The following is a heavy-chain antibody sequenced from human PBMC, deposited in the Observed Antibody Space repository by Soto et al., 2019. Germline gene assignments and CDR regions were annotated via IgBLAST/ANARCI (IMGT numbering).Heavy chain of an antibody. CDR1: GYIFTSYG. D-gene: IGHD3-10*01. CDR2: ISNYNGIT. V-gene: IGHV1-18*01. CDR3: AESMGGSGTYVS. Sequence: QVQLVQSGAEVKKPGASVKVSCKASGYIFTSYGISWVRQAPGEGREWVGWISNYNGITNYAQKVQGRVTRTTDRSTSTAYMELRSLRSDDTAVYYCAESMGGSGTYVSWGQGTLVTVSS. J-gene: IGHJ4*02.